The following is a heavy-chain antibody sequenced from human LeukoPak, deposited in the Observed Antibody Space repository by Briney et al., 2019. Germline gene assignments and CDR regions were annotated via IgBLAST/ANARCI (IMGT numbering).Heavy chain of an antibody. Sequence: SETLSLTCAVYGGSFSGYYWSWIRQPQGKGLEWIGEITHSGSTNYNPSLKSRVTISVDTSKNQFSLKLSSVTATDTAVYYCARDREYVWGSYRPAPFDYWGQGTLVTISS. CDR2: ITHSGST. CDR3: ARDREYVWGSYRPAPFDY. J-gene: IGHJ4*02. V-gene: IGHV4-34*01. D-gene: IGHD3-16*02. CDR1: GGSFSGYY.